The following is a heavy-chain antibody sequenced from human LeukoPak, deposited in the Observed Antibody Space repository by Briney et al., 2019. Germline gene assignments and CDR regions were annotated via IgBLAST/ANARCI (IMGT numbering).Heavy chain of an antibody. J-gene: IGHJ3*02. D-gene: IGHD1-26*01. CDR3: ARLDGKDAFDI. CDR2: IYSGGST. CDR1: GFTVSSNY. V-gene: IGHV3-53*01. Sequence: PGGSLRLSCAASGFTVSSNYMSWVRQAPGKGLEWVSVIYSGGSTYYADPVKGRFAISRDNSKNTLYLQMNSLRAEDTAVYYCARLDGKDAFDIWGQGTMVTVSS.